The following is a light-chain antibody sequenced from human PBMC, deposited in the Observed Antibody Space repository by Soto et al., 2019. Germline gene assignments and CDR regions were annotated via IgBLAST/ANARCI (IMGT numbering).Light chain of an antibody. CDR1: SSNTGAGYD. V-gene: IGLV1-40*01. Sequence: QSVLTQPPSVSGAPGQRVTISCTGGSSNTGAGYDVNRYQQFPGTVPRLLIYGSTNRPSGVPDRFSGSKSGTSASLAITGLQAEDEAHYHCQSYDTSLSGARVFGTGTKLTVL. CDR3: QSYDTSLSGARV. CDR2: GST. J-gene: IGLJ1*01.